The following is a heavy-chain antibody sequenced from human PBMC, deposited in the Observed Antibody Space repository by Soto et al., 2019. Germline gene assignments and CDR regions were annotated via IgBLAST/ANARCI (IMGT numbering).Heavy chain of an antibody. CDR3: ARGCPRDGYGDLAY. D-gene: IGHD5-18*01. CDR2: IINTGDDT. J-gene: IGHJ4*02. Sequence: EVQLLESGGDLVQPGGSLRLSCEASGFTFNSFAMTWVRQAPGQGLEWVSSIINTGDDTYYADFVRGRFTISRDNSKNRLYLQMSILRAKDAAVYFCARGCPRDGYGDLAYWGQGTLVTVSS. V-gene: IGHV3-23*01. CDR1: GFTFNSFA.